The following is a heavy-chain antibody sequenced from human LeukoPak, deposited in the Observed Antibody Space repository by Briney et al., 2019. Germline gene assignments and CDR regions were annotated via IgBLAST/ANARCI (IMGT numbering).Heavy chain of an antibody. CDR3: ANPGGLDGY. CDR1: GFTFSNHA. CDR2: ISSSSSYI. D-gene: IGHD3-10*01. J-gene: IGHJ4*02. V-gene: IGHV3-21*01. Sequence: GGSLRLSCAASGFTFSNHAMSWVRQAPGKGPEWVSSISSSSSYIYYADSVKGRFTISRDNSKNTLYLQMNSLRAEDTAVYYCANPGGLDGYWGQGTLVTVSS.